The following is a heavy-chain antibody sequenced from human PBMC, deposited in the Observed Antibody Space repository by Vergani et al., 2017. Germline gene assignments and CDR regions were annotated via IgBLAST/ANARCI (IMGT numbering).Heavy chain of an antibody. CDR1: GGSISSSNYY. J-gene: IGHJ4*02. CDR2: IYYSGNT. Sequence: QLQLQESGPGLVKPSETLSLTCTVSGGSISSSNYYWGWIRQPPGKGLEWIGSIYYSGNTYYNPSLKSRVTMSVDTSWNQFSLKLSSVTAADTAVYYCARLRYSSTWPSYCFDYWGQGTLVTVSS. V-gene: IGHV4-39*07. D-gene: IGHD6-13*01. CDR3: ARLRYSSTWPSYCFDY.